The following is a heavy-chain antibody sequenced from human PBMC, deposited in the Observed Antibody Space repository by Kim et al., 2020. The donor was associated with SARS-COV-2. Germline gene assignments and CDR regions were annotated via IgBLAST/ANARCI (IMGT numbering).Heavy chain of an antibody. CDR1: GGSISSSNW. J-gene: IGHJ6*02. V-gene: IGHV4-4*02. CDR2: IYHSGIT. CDR3: ARESVSGYEREGMGV. D-gene: IGHD5-12*01. Sequence: SETLSLTCTVSGGSISSSNWWSWVRQPPGKGLEWIAEIYHSGITNYNPSLKSRVLISVDNSKNQFSLKVNSVTAADTAVYYCARESVSGYEREGMGVWGQGATVTVSS.